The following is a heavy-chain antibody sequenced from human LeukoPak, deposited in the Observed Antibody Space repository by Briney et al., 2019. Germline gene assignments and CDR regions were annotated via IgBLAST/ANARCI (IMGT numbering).Heavy chain of an antibody. J-gene: IGHJ4*02. Sequence: ASVKVSCKASGYTFTSYGISWVRQAPGQGLEWMGWISAYNGNTNYAQKLQGRVTITADKSTSTAYMELSSLRSEDTAVYYCARDLVAVAGHEYFDYWGQGTLVTVSS. CDR1: GYTFTSYG. CDR3: ARDLVAVAGHEYFDY. CDR2: ISAYNGNT. D-gene: IGHD6-19*01. V-gene: IGHV1-18*01.